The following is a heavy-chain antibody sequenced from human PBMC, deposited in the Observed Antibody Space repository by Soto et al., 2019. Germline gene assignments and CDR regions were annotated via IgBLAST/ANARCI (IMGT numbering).Heavy chain of an antibody. CDR3: ARSQGGSRSLDIYYYYYYGMDV. CDR1: GGTFSTYA. V-gene: IGHV1-69*01. D-gene: IGHD2-15*01. J-gene: IGHJ6*02. Sequence: QVQLVQSGAEGKKPGSSVKVSCKAPGGTFSTYAISGVRQAPGQGLEWRGGVIPIFVTPKYAQKFQGRVTITADESTSTGYMELRSLRSEDTAVYYCARSQGGSRSLDIYYYYYYGMDVWGQGTTVTVSS. CDR2: VIPIFVTP.